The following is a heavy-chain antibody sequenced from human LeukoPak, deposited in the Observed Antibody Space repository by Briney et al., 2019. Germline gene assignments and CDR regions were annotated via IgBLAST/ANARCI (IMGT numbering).Heavy chain of an antibody. CDR1: GGSITSYY. J-gene: IGHJ4*01. D-gene: IGHD2-21*02. V-gene: IGHV4-59*01. CDR2: IYNSGST. CDR3: ARGDFRYFDF. Sequence: SETLSLTCTVSGGSITSYYWSWIRQSPGKGLEWIGYIYNSGSTNYNPSLRSRVTISVDTSKNQFSLNPNSVTAADTAVYYCARGDFRYFDFWGHGTLVTVSS.